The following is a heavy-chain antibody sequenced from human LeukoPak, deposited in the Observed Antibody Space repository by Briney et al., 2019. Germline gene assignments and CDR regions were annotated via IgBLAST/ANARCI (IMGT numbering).Heavy chain of an antibody. V-gene: IGHV1-18*01. J-gene: IGHJ4*02. D-gene: IGHD3-22*01. CDR3: ARDLSPYYDSSGYYYYDY. CDR2: ISAYNGNT. CDR1: GYTFTSYG. Sequence: GASVKVSCKASGYTFTSYGISLVRQAPGQGLEWMGWISAYNGNTNYAQKLQGRVTMTTDTSTSTAYMELRSLRSDDTAVYYCARDLSPYYDSSGYYYYDYSGQGTLVTVSS.